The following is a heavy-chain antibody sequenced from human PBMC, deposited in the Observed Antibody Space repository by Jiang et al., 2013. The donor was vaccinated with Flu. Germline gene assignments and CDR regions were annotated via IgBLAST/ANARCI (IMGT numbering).Heavy chain of an antibody. CDR1: GYTFTSYF. CDR2: INAGNGGT. CDR3: ARDYSSSWYALSDYYYYYMDV. D-gene: IGHD6-13*01. Sequence: SGAEVKKPGASVTVSCKASGYTFTSYFMHWVRQAPGQRLEWMGWINAGNGGTTYSQNFQGRVTMTRDTSTSTVYMELSSLRSEDTAVYYCARDYSSSWYALSDYYYYYMDVWGKGTTVTVSS. J-gene: IGHJ6*03. V-gene: IGHV1-3*01.